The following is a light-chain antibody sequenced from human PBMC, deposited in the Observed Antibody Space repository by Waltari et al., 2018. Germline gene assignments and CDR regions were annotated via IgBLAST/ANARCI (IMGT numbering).Light chain of an antibody. V-gene: IGKV3-20*01. CDR3: HQYDDSPFT. Sequence: EIVLTQSPGTLSLSPGERATLSCRASQSLGRNFLAWFQQKPGQAPRLLLFGASNRAPAIPGRYSGGGSGTDFTLTINRLDPEDFAVYYCHQYDDSPFTFGQGTKLEI. J-gene: IGKJ2*01. CDR1: QSLGRNF. CDR2: GAS.